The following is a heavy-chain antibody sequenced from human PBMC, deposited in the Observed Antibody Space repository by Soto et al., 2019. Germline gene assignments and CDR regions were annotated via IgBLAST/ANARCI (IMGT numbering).Heavy chain of an antibody. Sequence: EVQLVESGGGLVQPGGSLRLSCAASGFTFSSYWMSWVRQAPGKGLEWVANIKQDGSEKYYVDSVKGRFTISRDNAKNSLYLQMNGLRAEDTAVYYCARDHLEQHGWDAFDIWGEGTMVTVSS. CDR2: IKQDGSEK. J-gene: IGHJ3*02. CDR1: GFTFSSYW. D-gene: IGHD6-13*01. CDR3: ARDHLEQHGWDAFDI. V-gene: IGHV3-7*01.